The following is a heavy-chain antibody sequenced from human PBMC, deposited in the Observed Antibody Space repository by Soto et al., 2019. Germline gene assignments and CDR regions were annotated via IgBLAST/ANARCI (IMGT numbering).Heavy chain of an antibody. D-gene: IGHD5-12*01. J-gene: IGHJ4*02. CDR2: IGTAGDP. CDR1: GFTFSSYD. V-gene: IGHV3-13*05. CDR3: ARAMVASGEYYFDY. Sequence: EVQLVESGGGLVQPGGSLRLSCAASGFTFSSYDMHWVRQATGKGLEWVSAIGTAGDPYYPGSVKGRFTISRENAKNSLYLQMNSLRAGDTAVYYCARAMVASGEYYFDYWGQGTLVTVSS.